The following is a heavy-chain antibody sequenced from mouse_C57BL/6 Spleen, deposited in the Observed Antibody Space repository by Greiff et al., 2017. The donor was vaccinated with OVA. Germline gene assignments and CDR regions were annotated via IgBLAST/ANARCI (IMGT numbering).Heavy chain of an antibody. V-gene: IGHV5-4*01. D-gene: IGHD2-4*01. CDR3: ARDGDYDYWFAY. CDR2: ISDGGSYT. CDR1: GFTFSSYA. J-gene: IGHJ3*01. Sequence: EVMLVESGGGLVKPGGSLKLSCAASGFTFSSYAMSWVRQTPEKRLEWVATISDGGSYTYYPDNVKGRFTISRDNAKNNLYLQMSHLKSEDTAMYYCARDGDYDYWFAYWGQGTLVTVSA.